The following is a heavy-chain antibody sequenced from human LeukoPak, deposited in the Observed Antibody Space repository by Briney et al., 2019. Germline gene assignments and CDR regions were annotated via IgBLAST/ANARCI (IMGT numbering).Heavy chain of an antibody. J-gene: IGHJ4*02. Sequence: SETLSLTCAVSGGSISGGKDFWGWIRQSPGKGLEWIGSIYYTGSTYYNPSLKSRVTISVDTSKSEFSLMVHSVTAADTAMYYCARRGITYSTSFFDSWGQGTLVTVAS. CDR1: GGSISGGKDF. V-gene: IGHV4-39*01. CDR3: ARRGITYSTSFFDS. D-gene: IGHD6-13*01. CDR2: IYYTGST.